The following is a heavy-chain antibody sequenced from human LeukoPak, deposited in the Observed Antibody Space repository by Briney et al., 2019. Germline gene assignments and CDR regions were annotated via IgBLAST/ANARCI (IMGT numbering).Heavy chain of an antibody. V-gene: IGHV5-51*01. J-gene: IGHJ4*02. CDR2: IYPGASDT. D-gene: IGHD1-26*01. Sequence: KPGESLKISWGGSGYSFTNYWIGWVRQMPGKGLGWLGIIYPGASDTIYSPSFQGQVTISADKSIDTAYLQWSSLKASDTAMYYCARRARARSQYYFDYWGQGTLVTVSS. CDR3: ARRARARSQYYFDY. CDR1: GYSFTNYW.